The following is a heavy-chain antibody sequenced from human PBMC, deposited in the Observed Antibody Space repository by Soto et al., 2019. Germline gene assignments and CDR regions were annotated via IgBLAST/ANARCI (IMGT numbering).Heavy chain of an antibody. CDR1: GFTFGSHW. CDR3: ARFGTSYDTSGFLY. J-gene: IGHJ4*02. D-gene: IGHD3-22*01. V-gene: IGHV3-74*01. Sequence: EVQLVESGGGLVQPGGSLRLSCAASGFTFGSHWMHWVRQAPWKGLVYVSRISSGGTTTNYAESVKGRFTISRDNARNTLYLQMNSLRVEDTAVYYCARFGTSYDTSGFLYWGQGTPVTVSS. CDR2: ISSGGTTT.